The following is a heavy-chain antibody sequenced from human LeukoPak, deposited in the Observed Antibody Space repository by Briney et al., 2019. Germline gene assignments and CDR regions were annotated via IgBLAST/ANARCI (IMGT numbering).Heavy chain of an antibody. J-gene: IGHJ3*02. CDR1: GFTFSSYA. D-gene: IGHD5-18*01. CDR2: ISYDGSDK. CDR3: ARGGRGYSYGYVLAAFNI. V-gene: IGHV3-30*04. Sequence: GGSLRLSCAASGFTFSSYAMYWVRQAPGKGLEWVAVISYDGSDKFYADSVKGRFTISRDNAKNSLYLQMNSLRAEDTALYYCARGGRGYSYGYVLAAFNIWGQGTMVTVSS.